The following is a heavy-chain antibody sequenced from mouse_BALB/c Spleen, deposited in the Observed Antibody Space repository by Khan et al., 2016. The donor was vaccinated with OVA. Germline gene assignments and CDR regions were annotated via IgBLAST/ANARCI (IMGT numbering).Heavy chain of an antibody. D-gene: IGHD2-10*01. CDR2: INTYTGEP. CDR1: GYTFTNDG. J-gene: IGHJ4*01. Sequence: QIQLVQSGPELKKPGETVKISCKASGYTFTNDGMNWVKQAPGKGLKWMGWINTYTGEPTYADDFKGRFAFSLETSASTAYLQINNLKNEDTATYCCARPPYFSYVLVYWGQGTSVTVSS. CDR3: ARPPYFSYVLVY. V-gene: IGHV9-3-1*01.